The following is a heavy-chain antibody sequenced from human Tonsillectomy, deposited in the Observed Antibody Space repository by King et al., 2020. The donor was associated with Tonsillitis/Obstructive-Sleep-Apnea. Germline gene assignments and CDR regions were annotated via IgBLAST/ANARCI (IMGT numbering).Heavy chain of an antibody. Sequence: QLVQSGAEVKKPGASVKVSCKASGYTFTSYGISWVRQAPVQGLEWMGWISAYNGNTNYAQKLQGRVTMTTDTSTSTAYMELRSLRSDDTAVYYCALYYCSSTSCYPQFDYWGQGTLVTVSS. CDR3: ALYYCSSTSCYPQFDY. J-gene: IGHJ4*02. CDR2: ISAYNGNT. CDR1: GYTFTSYG. V-gene: IGHV1-18*01. D-gene: IGHD2-2*01.